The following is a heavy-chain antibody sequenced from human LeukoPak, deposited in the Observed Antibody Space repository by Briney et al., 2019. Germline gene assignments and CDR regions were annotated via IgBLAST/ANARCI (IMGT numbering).Heavy chain of an antibody. D-gene: IGHD6-19*01. CDR1: GYTFTGYY. CDR2: INAHSGDT. V-gene: IGHV1-2*02. J-gene: IGHJ4*02. CDR3: ARVLYSSGWYDGDY. Sequence: ASVKVPCKASGYTFTGYYIHWVRQAPGQGLEWVGWINAHSGDTSYAQNFQGRVTMTRDTSISTAYLDLSRLRSDDTAVYYCARVLYSSGWYDGDYWGQGTLVTVSS.